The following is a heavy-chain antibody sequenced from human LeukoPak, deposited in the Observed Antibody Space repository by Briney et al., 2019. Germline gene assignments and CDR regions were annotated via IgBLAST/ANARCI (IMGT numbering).Heavy chain of an antibody. Sequence: KPSETLSLTCTVSGGSISSGDYYWSWIRQPPGKGLEWIGYIYYSGSTYYNPSLKSRVTISVDTSKNQFSLKLSSVTAADTAVYYCASDYGGPYYYYGMDVWGQGTTVTVSS. J-gene: IGHJ6*02. CDR3: ASDYGGPYYYYGMDV. V-gene: IGHV4-30-4*01. CDR2: IYYSGST. CDR1: GGSISSGDYY. D-gene: IGHD4-23*01.